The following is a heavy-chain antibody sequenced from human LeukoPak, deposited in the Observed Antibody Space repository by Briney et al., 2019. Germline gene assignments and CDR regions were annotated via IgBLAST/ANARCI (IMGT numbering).Heavy chain of an antibody. CDR3: ARAGGLGIQNYYYYMDV. J-gene: IGHJ6*03. D-gene: IGHD7-27*01. Sequence: GGSLRLSCAASGFTFSSYWMHWVRQAPGKGLVWVSRINSDGSSTSYADSVKGRFTISRDNAKNTLYLQMNSLRAEDMAVYYCARAGGLGIQNYYYYMDVWGKGTTVTVSS. CDR1: GFTFSSYW. V-gene: IGHV3-74*01. CDR2: INSDGSST.